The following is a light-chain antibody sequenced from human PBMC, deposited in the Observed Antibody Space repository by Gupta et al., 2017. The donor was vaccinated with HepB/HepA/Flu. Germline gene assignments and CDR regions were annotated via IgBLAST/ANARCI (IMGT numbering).Light chain of an antibody. CDR3: QQDNDYSWT. CDR1: QSISSW. CDR2: KAS. Sequence: PSTLSASVGDRVTITCRATQSISSWLAWYQQKPGKAPKVLIYKASNLESGVPSRFSGSGSGTEFTLTISSLHPDDFATYYCQQDNDYSWTFGQGTKVEI. J-gene: IGKJ1*01. V-gene: IGKV1-5*03.